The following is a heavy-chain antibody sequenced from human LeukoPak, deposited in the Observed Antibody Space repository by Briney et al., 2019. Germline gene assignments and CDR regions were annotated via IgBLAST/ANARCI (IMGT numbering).Heavy chain of an antibody. Sequence: SETLSLTCTVSGGSISSSSYYWGWIRQPPGKGLEWIGSIYFIGITYYNPSLKSRITISVDTSKNQLSLKLNSVIAADTAVYYCARVPNYYDSSGYFDYWGQGTLVTVSS. V-gene: IGHV4-39*07. J-gene: IGHJ4*02. D-gene: IGHD3-22*01. CDR1: GGSISSSSYY. CDR3: ARVPNYYDSSGYFDY. CDR2: IYFIGIT.